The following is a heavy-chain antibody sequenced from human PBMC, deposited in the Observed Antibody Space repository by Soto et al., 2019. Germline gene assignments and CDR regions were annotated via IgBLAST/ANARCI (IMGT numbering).Heavy chain of an antibody. D-gene: IGHD2-15*01. CDR2: VYGGDSDR. V-gene: IGHV5-51*01. J-gene: IGHJ5*02. CDR3: ARLQGYCSGGSCYPGWFDP. CDR1: GYNFAGFW. Sequence: GESLKISCRGSGYNFAGFWLAWVRQRPGKGLEWLGAVYGGDSDRRHNPTFQGQITMSVDKSSNTAYLQWSRLNASDTAMYYCARLQGYCSGGSCYPGWFDPWGQGTLVTVSS.